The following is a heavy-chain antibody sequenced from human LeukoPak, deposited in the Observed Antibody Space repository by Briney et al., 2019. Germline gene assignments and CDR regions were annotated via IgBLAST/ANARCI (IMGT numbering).Heavy chain of an antibody. J-gene: IGHJ6*03. CDR1: GGCISSYY. Sequence: PSETLSLTCTVSGGCISSYYWSWIRQPPRKGLEWIGYIYYSGNTYYNPSLKSRVTISVDTSKNQFSLKLSSVTAADTAVYYCAYFTADFGYMDVWGKGTTVTVSS. CDR3: AYFTADFGYMDV. V-gene: IGHV4-59*12. D-gene: IGHD4-17*01. CDR2: IYYSGNT.